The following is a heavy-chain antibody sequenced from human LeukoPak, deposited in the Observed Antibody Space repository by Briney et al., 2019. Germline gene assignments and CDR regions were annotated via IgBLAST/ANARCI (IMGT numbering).Heavy chain of an antibody. Sequence: ASVKVSCKASGYTFASYNIHWVRQAPGQGLEWMGWISTDNGNTNYVEKLQGRITMTTDTSTSTAYVELRSLRSDDTAVYYCATARGGIYCSSTSSYRLAFDIWGQGTMVTVSS. CDR1: GYTFASYN. D-gene: IGHD2-2*01. V-gene: IGHV1-18*01. J-gene: IGHJ3*02. CDR2: ISTDNGNT. CDR3: ATARGGIYCSSTSSYRLAFDI.